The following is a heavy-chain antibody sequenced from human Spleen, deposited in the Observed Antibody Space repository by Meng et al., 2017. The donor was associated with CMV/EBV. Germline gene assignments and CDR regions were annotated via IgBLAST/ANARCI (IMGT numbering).Heavy chain of an antibody. J-gene: IGHJ4*02. CDR3: ARSPGYCSDTNCYSNHFDY. V-gene: IGHV3-21*01. CDR1: GFSFSNYR. Sequence: LSLTCAASGFSFSNYRMNWVRQAPGKGLEWVSSISSSGRYIFYADSAKGRFTISRDNAKNSLYLQMNSLGAEDTAVYYCARSPGYCSDTNCYSNHFDYWGQGTLVTVSS. D-gene: IGHD2-2*01. CDR2: ISSSGRYI.